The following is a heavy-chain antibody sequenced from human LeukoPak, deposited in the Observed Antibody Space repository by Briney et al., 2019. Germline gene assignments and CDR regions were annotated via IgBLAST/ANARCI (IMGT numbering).Heavy chain of an antibody. CDR1: GLIFNKSW. J-gene: IGHJ4*02. CDR3: TRGGIWNGFDY. Sequence: GGSLRLSCAASGLIFNKSWMHWVRQGPGKGLVWVARIDSDGSSTIYADSVKGRFTISRDNAKNTLYLQMNSLRAEDTTVYYCTRGGIWNGFDYWGQGTLVTVSS. D-gene: IGHD1-1*01. V-gene: IGHV3-74*01. CDR2: IDSDGSST.